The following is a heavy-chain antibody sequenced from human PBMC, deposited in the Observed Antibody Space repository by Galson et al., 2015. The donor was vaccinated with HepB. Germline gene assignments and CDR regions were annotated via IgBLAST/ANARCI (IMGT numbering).Heavy chain of an antibody. CDR1: GFTFDDYA. CDR3: AKNKGDILTGVDY. D-gene: IGHD3-9*01. CDR2: ISWNSGSI. Sequence: SLRLSCAASGFTFDDYAMHWVRQAPGKGLEWVSGISWNSGSIGYADSVKGRFTISRDNAKNSLYLQMNSLRAEDTALYYCAKNKGDILTGVDYWGQGTLVTVSS. J-gene: IGHJ4*02. V-gene: IGHV3-9*01.